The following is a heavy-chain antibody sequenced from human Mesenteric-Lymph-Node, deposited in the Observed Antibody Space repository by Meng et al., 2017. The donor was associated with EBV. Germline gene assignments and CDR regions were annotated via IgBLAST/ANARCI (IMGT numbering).Heavy chain of an antibody. CDR2: ITFDGSQK. V-gene: IGHV3-30*03. Sequence: QVQLVEAGGGVVQPGRSLRLSCVASGFTFRSYGMHWVRQAPGKGLEWVSFITFDGSQKYYSDSVKGRFTISRDNSKNTLYLQMNSLKPEDTATYYCEVVVTATLDSWGQGTLVTVSS. D-gene: IGHD2-15*01. CDR3: EVVVTATLDS. CDR1: GFTFRSYG. J-gene: IGHJ4*02.